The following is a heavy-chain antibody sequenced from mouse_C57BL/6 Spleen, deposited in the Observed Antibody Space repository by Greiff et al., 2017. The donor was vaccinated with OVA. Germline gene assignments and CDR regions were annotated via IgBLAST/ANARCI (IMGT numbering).Heavy chain of an antibody. D-gene: IGHD1-1*01. J-gene: IGHJ1*03. V-gene: IGHV1-61*01. Sequence: VQLQQPGAELVRPGSSVKLSCKASGYTFTSYWRDWVKQRPGQGLEWIGNIHPSDSETHYNQKFKDKATLTVDKSSSTAYMQLSSLTSEDSAVYYCAPHITTVVEEGYFDVWGTGTTVTVSS. CDR2: IHPSDSET. CDR3: APHITTVVEEGYFDV. CDR1: GYTFTSYW.